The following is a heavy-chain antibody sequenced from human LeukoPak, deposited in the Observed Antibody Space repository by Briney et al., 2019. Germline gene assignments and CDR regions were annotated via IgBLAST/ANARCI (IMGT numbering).Heavy chain of an antibody. CDR2: ISGSGDTT. CDR3: AKDSAYNSRWYSSFDH. Sequence: GGSLRLSCAASGFTFSSYAMSWVRQTPGKGLEWVSPISGSGDTTYYADSVKGRFTISRDNSKNTLYLQMNSLRAEDTAVYYCAKDSAYNSRWYSSFDHWGQGTLVTVSS. D-gene: IGHD6-13*01. CDR1: GFTFSSYA. J-gene: IGHJ4*02. V-gene: IGHV3-23*01.